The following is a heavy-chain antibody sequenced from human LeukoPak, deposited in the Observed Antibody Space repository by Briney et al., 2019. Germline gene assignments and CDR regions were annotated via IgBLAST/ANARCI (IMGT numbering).Heavy chain of an antibody. J-gene: IGHJ4*02. CDR3: ARFGRSGGGFDY. CDR2: INWNGGST. CDR1: RFTFDDYG. D-gene: IGHD4-23*01. V-gene: IGHV3-20*01. Sequence: PGGSLRLSCAAPRFTFDDYGMSWVRQAPGKGLEWVSGINWNGGSTGYADSVKGRFTISRDNAKNSLYLQMNSLRAEDTALYHCARFGRSGGGFDYWGQGTLVTVSS.